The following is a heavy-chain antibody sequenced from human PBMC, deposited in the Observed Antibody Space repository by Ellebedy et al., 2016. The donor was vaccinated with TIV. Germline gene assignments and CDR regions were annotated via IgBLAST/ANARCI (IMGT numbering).Heavy chain of an antibody. J-gene: IGHJ4*02. CDR2: INQSGRT. CDR3: AEGRSGWYYFDY. V-gene: IGHV4-34*01. CDR1: GGSFSGYY. Sequence: SETLSLTCAVYGGSFSGYYWSWIRQPPGKGQEWIGEINQSGRTNYNPSLDKGRVTISVDTSKNQFSLRLSSVTVADTAVYYCAEGRSGWYYFDYWGQGTPVTVSS. D-gene: IGHD6-19*01.